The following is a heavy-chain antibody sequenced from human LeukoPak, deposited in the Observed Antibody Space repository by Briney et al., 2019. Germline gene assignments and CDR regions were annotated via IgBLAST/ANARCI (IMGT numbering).Heavy chain of an antibody. J-gene: IGHJ5*02. D-gene: IGHD3-10*01. CDR1: GVSISTYY. CDR3: ARDIYGSGHGWFDV. Sequence: PSETLSLTCSVSGVSISTYYWSWIRQPPGKGLGWMGYIHYTGSTNYNPSLKSRVTISVDTSKRQLSLMLRSVTAADTAVYYCARDIYGSGHGWFDVWGQGTLVTVSS. CDR2: IHYTGST. V-gene: IGHV4-59*01.